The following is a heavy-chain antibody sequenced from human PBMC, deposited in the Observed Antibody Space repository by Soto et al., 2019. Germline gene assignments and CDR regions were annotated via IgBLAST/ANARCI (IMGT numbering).Heavy chain of an antibody. CDR2: IFPSDSDT. Sequence: RGESLKISCKGSGYSFTNYWIGWVRQMPGKGLEWMGIIFPSDSDTRYSPSFQGQVTISADKSISTAYLQWSSLKASDTAMYYCARPPYASDAFHIWGQGTMVTVSS. J-gene: IGHJ3*02. V-gene: IGHV5-51*01. CDR1: GYSFTNYW. D-gene: IGHD2-2*01. CDR3: ARPPYASDAFHI.